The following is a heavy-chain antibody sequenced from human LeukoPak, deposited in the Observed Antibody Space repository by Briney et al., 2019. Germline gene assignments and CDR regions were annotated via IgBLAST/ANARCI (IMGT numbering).Heavy chain of an antibody. CDR1: GGSFGGYY. CDR3: ARGAGYYYYYMDV. V-gene: IGHV4-34*01. J-gene: IGHJ6*03. D-gene: IGHD3-10*01. CDR2: INHSGST. Sequence: SEALSLTCAVYGGSFGGYYWNWIRQPPGKGLEWIGEINHSGSTNYNPSLKSRVTISVDTSKNQFSLKLSSVTAADTAVYYCARGAGYYYYYMDVWGKGTTVTVSS.